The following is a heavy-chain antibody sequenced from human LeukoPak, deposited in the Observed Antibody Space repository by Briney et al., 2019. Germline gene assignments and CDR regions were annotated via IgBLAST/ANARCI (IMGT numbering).Heavy chain of an antibody. Sequence: GGSLRLSCAASGFTFNNYWMWWVRQASGKGLEWVANINPYGSDTYYADSVKGRFTISRDNAKNSMYLQMNSLRVEDTAVYYCASRYYYDSSGYYDYWGQGTLVTVSP. D-gene: IGHD3-22*01. CDR3: ASRYYYDSSGYYDY. J-gene: IGHJ4*02. V-gene: IGHV3-7*01. CDR2: INPYGSDT. CDR1: GFTFNNYW.